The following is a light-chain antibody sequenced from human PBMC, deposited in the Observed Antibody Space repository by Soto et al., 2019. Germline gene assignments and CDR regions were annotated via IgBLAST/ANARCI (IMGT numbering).Light chain of an antibody. CDR1: QSTSTN. CDR3: QQRSNWPSIT. Sequence: SCRASQSTSTNLAWYQQRPGQAPRLLMSAVSTRATGIPARFSGSGSGTEFTLTISSLEPEDFAVYYCQQRSNWPSITFGQGTRLEIK. J-gene: IGKJ5*01. V-gene: IGKV3-11*01. CDR2: AVS.